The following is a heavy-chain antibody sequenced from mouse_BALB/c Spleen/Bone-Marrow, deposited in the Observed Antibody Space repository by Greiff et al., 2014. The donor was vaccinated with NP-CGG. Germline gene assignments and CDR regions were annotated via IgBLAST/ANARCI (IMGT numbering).Heavy chain of an antibody. CDR3: ARWRYPYAMDY. V-gene: IGHV1-14*01. J-gene: IGHJ4*01. Sequence: VQLQQSGPELVKPGASVKMSCKASGYTFTSYVIHWVKQKPGQGLDWIGYINPYNDGTKYNEKFKGKATLTSDKSSSTAYMELNSLTSEDSAVYYCARWRYPYAMDYWGQGTSVTVSS. D-gene: IGHD2-12*01. CDR2: INPYNDGT. CDR1: GYTFTSYV.